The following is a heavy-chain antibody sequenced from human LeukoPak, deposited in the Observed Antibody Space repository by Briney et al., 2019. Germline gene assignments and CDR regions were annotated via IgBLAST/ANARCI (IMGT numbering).Heavy chain of an antibody. CDR2: ISGSGDDT. CDR3: ARATLLTAGYYGMDV. D-gene: IGHD1-14*01. Sequence: GGSLRLSCAASGFTFSSYAMNWVRQAPGKGLEWVSAISGSGDDTFYADSVKGRFTVSRDNSKNTLDLQMNSLRAEDTAVYYCARATLLTAGYYGMDVWGQGTTVTVSS. V-gene: IGHV3-23*01. CDR1: GFTFSSYA. J-gene: IGHJ6*02.